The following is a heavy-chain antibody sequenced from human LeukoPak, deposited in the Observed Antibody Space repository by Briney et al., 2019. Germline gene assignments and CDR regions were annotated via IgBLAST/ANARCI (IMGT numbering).Heavy chain of an antibody. CDR2: IYYSGST. CDR1: GGSISSYY. D-gene: IGHD1-14*01. Sequence: SETLSLTCTVSGGSISSYYWSWIRQPPGKGLEWIGYIYYSGSTNYNPSLKSRVTISVDTSKNQFSLKLTSVTAADTAVYYCASPGNHYHYMDVWGKGTTVAVSS. V-gene: IGHV4-59*12. CDR3: ASPGNHYHYMDV. J-gene: IGHJ6*03.